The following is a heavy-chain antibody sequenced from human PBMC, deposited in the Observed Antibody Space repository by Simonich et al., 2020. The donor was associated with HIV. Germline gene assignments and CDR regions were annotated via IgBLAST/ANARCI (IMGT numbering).Heavy chain of an antibody. J-gene: IGHJ4*02. CDR3: ASRGYGGYGLFAY. V-gene: IGHV4-34*12. CDR2: FITRGST. CDR1: GGSFSDYY. Sequence: QVQLQQWGAGLLKPSETLSLTCAVYGGSFSDYYWSRIRRPPGKGLEWIGEFITRGSTNYNPPLKGRVTISVDTSKNQFSLKLSSVTAADTAVYYCASRGYGGYGLFAYWGQGTLVTVSS. D-gene: IGHD5-12*01.